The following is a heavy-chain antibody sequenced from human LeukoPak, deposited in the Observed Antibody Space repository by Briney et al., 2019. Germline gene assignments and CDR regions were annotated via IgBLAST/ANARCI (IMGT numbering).Heavy chain of an antibody. V-gene: IGHV3-21*01. J-gene: IGHJ4*02. CDR3: ARDPWGTHAY. Sequence: GGSLRLSCAASGFSSYSLNWVRQAPGKGLEWVSSISSGSDYIYYADSVKGRFSISRDNAKNSLYLQMNSLRAEDTAIYYCARDPWGTHAYWGQGTLVTVSS. CDR2: ISSGSDYI. D-gene: IGHD3-16*01. CDR1: GFSSYS.